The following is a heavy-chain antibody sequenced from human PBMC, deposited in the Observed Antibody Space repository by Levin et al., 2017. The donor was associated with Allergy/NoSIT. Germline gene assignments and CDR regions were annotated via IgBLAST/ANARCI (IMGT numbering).Heavy chain of an antibody. CDR3: AKSMSMVRGGLDY. D-gene: IGHD3-10*01. V-gene: IGHV3-9*01. CDR1: GFTFDDYA. Sequence: LSLTCAASGFTFDDYAMHWVRQAPGKGLEWVSGISWNSGSIGYADSVKGRFTISRDNAKNSLYLQMNSLRAEDTALYYCAKSMSMVRGGLDYWGQGTLVTVSS. CDR2: ISWNSGSI. J-gene: IGHJ4*02.